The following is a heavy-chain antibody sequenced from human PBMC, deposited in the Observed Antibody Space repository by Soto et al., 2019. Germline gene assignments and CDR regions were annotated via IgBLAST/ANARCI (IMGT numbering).Heavy chain of an antibody. D-gene: IGHD3-22*01. V-gene: IGHV5-10-1*01. Sequence: ESLKISCKGSGYSFTSYWISWVRQMPGKGLEWMGRIDPSDSYTNYSPSFQGHVTISADKSISTAYLQWSSLKASDTAMYYCARHGVGSGYLYYFDYWGQGTLVTVSS. CDR1: GYSFTSYW. CDR2: IDPSDSYT. J-gene: IGHJ4*02. CDR3: ARHGVGSGYLYYFDY.